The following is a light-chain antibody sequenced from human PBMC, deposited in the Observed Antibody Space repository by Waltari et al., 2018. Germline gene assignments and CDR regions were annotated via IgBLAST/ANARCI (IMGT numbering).Light chain of an antibody. CDR2: TNN. Sequence: QSVLTQPPSASGAPGQRVTISCPGSRSNIGTNTVNWYQQFPGTAPKLLIPTNNLRPSGVPDRVSGSKSGTSASLAISGLQSEDEADYYCATWDDRLDGVVFGGGTKLTV. V-gene: IGLV1-44*01. CDR1: RSNIGTNT. J-gene: IGLJ3*02. CDR3: ATWDDRLDGVV.